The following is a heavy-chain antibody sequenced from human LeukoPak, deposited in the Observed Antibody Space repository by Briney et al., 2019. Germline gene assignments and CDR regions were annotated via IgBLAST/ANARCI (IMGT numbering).Heavy chain of an antibody. CDR1: GGSFSGYY. D-gene: IGHD3-10*01. Sequence: SETLSFTCAVYGGSFSGYYWSWIRQPPGKGLEWIGEINHSGSTNYNPSLKSRVTISVDTSKNQFSLKLSSVTAADTAVYYCARGRFRNWFDPWGQGTLVTVSS. J-gene: IGHJ5*02. V-gene: IGHV4-34*01. CDR3: ARGRFRNWFDP. CDR2: INHSGST.